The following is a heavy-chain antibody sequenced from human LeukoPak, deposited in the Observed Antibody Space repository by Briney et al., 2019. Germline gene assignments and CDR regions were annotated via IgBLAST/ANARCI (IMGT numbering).Heavy chain of an antibody. D-gene: IGHD1-14*01. V-gene: IGHV3-23*01. CDR2: ISGSGGST. Sequence: GESLRLSCAASGFTFSSYAMSWVRQAPGKGLEWVSAISGSGGSTYYADSVKGRFTISRDNSKNTLCLQMNSLRAEDTAVYYCATKPRSDYYFDYWGQGTLVTVSS. CDR1: GFTFSSYA. J-gene: IGHJ4*02. CDR3: ATKPRSDYYFDY.